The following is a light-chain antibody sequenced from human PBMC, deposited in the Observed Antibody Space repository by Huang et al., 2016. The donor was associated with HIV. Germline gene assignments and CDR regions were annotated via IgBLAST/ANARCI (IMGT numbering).Light chain of an antibody. CDR1: QGICNS. CDR2: AAS. J-gene: IGKJ1*01. V-gene: IGKV1-NL1*01. CDR3: QQYHGVPWT. Sequence: DIQMTQSPSSLSASVGDRVAITCRASQGICNSLAWYQQKPGKAPKLLLYAASKLEGGVTSRFSGSGSGAVYTRTISSLQPEDVAVYHCQQYHGVPWTFGQGTKVEVK.